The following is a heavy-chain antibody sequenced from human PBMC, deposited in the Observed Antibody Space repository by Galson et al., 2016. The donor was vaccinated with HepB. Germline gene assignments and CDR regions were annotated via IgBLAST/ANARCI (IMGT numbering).Heavy chain of an antibody. CDR1: GFTLRDNY. Sequence: SLRLSCAVSGFTLRDNYMNWVRQAPGKGLEWVSVLYSGGATYYADSVRGRFTISRDNSNRLSLQMNSLKDDDTAVYFCARIHTDSYHWYLDLWGRGTLVTVSS. CDR2: LYSGGAT. J-gene: IGHJ2*01. D-gene: IGHD2-8*02. CDR3: ARIHTDSYHWYLDL. V-gene: IGHV3-53*05.